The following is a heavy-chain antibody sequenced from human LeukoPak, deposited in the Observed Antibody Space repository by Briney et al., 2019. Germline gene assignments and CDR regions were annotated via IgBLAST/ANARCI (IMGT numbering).Heavy chain of an antibody. CDR2: ISYDGSNK. CDR3: AKDMGGEYYDFWSGYYLGYYYGMDV. D-gene: IGHD3-3*01. CDR1: GFTFSSYA. V-gene: IGHV3-30*04. J-gene: IGHJ6*02. Sequence: GGSLRLSCAASGFTFSSYAMHWVRQAPGKGLEWVAVISYDGSNKYYADSVKGRFTISRDNSKNTLYLQMNSLRAEDTALYYCAKDMGGEYYDFWSGYYLGYYYGMDVWGQGTTVTVSS.